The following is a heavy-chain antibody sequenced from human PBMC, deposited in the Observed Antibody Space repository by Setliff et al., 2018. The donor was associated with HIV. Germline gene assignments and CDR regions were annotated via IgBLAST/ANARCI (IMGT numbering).Heavy chain of an antibody. CDR3: AQLTPRTHYFYGMDV. Sequence: KPSETLSLTCTVSGGSISSSSYYWGWIRQPPEKGLEWIGSIYYSGSTYYNPSLKSRVTISVDTSENQFSLNLTSVTAADTAVYYCAQLTPRTHYFYGMDVWGQGTTVTVSS. V-gene: IGHV4-39*07. CDR2: IYYSGST. CDR1: GGSISSSSYY. J-gene: IGHJ6*02.